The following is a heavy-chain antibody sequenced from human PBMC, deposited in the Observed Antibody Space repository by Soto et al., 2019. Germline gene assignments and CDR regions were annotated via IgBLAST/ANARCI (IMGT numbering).Heavy chain of an antibody. CDR1: GGSISNIFW. CDR3: ARAYNWKLDY. V-gene: IGHV4-4*02. CDR2: IYHSGST. Sequence: SETLSLTCAVSGGSISNIFWWSWVRQPPGKGLEWIGEIYHSGSTNYNPSLKSRVTMSVDKSKNQFSLELGSVTAADTAVYYCARAYNWKLDYWGQRTLVTVSS. D-gene: IGHD1-1*01. J-gene: IGHJ4*02.